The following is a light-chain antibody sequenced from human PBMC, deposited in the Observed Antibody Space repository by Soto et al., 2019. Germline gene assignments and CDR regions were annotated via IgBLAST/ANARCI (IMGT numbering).Light chain of an antibody. CDR1: SSDIGRYNF. Sequence: QSALTQPASVSGSPGQSITISCTGTSSDIGRYNFVSWYQHHPGKAPKLMIYEVTNRPSGVSNRFSGSKSGNTASLTISGLQAGDEADYYCSSYISNKTPYVFGTGTKVTVL. V-gene: IGLV2-14*01. J-gene: IGLJ1*01. CDR2: EVT. CDR3: SSYISNKTPYV.